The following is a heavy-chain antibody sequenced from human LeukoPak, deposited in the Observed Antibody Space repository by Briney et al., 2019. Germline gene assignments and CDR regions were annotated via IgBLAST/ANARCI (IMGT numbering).Heavy chain of an antibody. CDR3: ARLYGDLHREFNWFDP. CDR1: GYSFTSYW. V-gene: IGHV5-51*01. D-gene: IGHD4-17*01. Sequence: GESVKISCKGSGYSFTSYWIGWVRQMPGRGPEWMGIIYPGDSDTRYSPSFQGQVTISADKSISTAYLQWSSLKASDTAMYYCARLYGDLHREFNWFDPWGQGTLVTVSS. J-gene: IGHJ5*02. CDR2: IYPGDSDT.